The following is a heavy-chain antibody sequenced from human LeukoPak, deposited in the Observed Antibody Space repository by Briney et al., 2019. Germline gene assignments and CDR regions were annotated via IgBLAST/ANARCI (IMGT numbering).Heavy chain of an antibody. J-gene: IGHJ4*02. CDR2: IYYTGSS. V-gene: IGHV4-59*01. D-gene: IGHD5-12*01. Sequence: PSETLSLTCNVSGASLSNYYWTWIRQPPGKGLEWIGYIYYTGSSSYNPSLRSRVTISIDTSKNQFSLKLNSVTAADTAVYYCASLHYSDYNGVTPGDFWGQGTLVTVSS. CDR1: GASLSNYY. CDR3: ASLHYSDYNGVTPGDF.